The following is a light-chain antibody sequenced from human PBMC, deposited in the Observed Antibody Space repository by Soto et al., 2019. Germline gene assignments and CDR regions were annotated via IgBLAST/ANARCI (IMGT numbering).Light chain of an antibody. CDR3: GSWDSSLSAYV. Sequence: HSVLTQPPSLSAAPGQKVTISCSGSSSNIGGNSVSWYQQLPGTAPKLLIYDDDKRPSGIPDRFSGSKSGTSATLGITGFQTGDEADYYCGSWDSSLSAYVFATGTKVTVL. CDR2: DDD. CDR1: SSNIGGNS. J-gene: IGLJ1*01. V-gene: IGLV1-51*01.